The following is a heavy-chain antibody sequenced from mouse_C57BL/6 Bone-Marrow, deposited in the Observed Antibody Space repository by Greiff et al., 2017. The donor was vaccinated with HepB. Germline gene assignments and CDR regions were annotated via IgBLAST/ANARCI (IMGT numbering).Heavy chain of an antibody. CDR1: GFTFSDYY. CDR3: ARYGYAPWFAY. Sequence: EVQVVESGGGLVQPGGSLKLSCAASGFTFSDYYMYWVRQTPEKRLEWVAYISNGGGSTYYPDTVKGRFTISRDNAKNTLYLQMSRLKSEDTAMYYCARYGYAPWFAYWGQGTLVTVSA. J-gene: IGHJ3*01. V-gene: IGHV5-12*01. CDR2: ISNGGGST. D-gene: IGHD2-2*01.